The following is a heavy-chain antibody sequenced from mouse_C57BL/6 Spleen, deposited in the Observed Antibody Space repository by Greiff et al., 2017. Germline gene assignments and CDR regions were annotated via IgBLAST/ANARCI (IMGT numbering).Heavy chain of an antibody. D-gene: IGHD2-3*01. CDR1: GYTFTSYW. V-gene: IGHV1-55*01. J-gene: IGHJ3*01. Sequence: QVQLQQPGAELVKPGASVKMSCKASGYTFTSYWITWVKQRPGQGLEWIGDIYPGSGSTNYNEKFKSKATLPVDTSSSPAYMQLSSLTSEDSAVYYCARWYDGYYVAYWGQGTLVTLSA. CDR3: ARWYDGYYVAY. CDR2: IYPGSGST.